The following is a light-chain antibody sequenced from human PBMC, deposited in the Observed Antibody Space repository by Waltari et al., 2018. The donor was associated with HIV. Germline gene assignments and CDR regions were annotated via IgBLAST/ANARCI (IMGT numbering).Light chain of an antibody. V-gene: IGKV3-20*01. Sequence: EIVLTQSPGTLSLSPGERATLSCRASQSVSSSYLAWYQQKPGQAPRLLIYGASSRATGIPDRFSGSGSGTDFTLTISSLQSEDFAVYFCQQYNNWPPNTFGQGTKVEIK. CDR2: GAS. CDR3: QQYNNWPPNT. J-gene: IGKJ2*01. CDR1: QSVSSSY.